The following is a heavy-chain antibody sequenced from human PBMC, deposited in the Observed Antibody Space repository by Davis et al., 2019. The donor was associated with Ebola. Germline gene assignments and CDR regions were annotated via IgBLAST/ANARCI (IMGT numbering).Heavy chain of an antibody. CDR1: GGSISSNSYY. D-gene: IGHD4-17*01. J-gene: IGHJ4*02. Sequence: MPSETLSLTCSVSGGSISSNSYYWSWIRQPPGKGLEWIGYIYYSGSTNYNPSLKSRVTISVDKSKNQFSLKLSSVTAADTAVYYCARDLSNGDYPIDYWGQGTLVTVSS. CDR2: IYYSGST. CDR3: ARDLSNGDYPIDY. V-gene: IGHV4-61*05.